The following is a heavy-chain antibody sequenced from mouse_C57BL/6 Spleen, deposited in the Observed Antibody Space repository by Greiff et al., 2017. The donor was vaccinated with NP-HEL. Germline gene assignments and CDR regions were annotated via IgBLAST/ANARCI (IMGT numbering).Heavy chain of an antibody. Sequence: VQLQQSGPELVKPGASVKMSCKASGYTFTDYNMHWVKQSHGKSLELIGYINPNHGGTSYNQKFKGKATLTVNQSSSTAYMELRSLTSEDAAVYYCARWFHYDYGRAMDYWGQGTSVTVSA. CDR3: ARWFHYDYGRAMDY. J-gene: IGHJ4*01. CDR1: GYTFTDYN. CDR2: INPNHGGT. D-gene: IGHD2-4*01. V-gene: IGHV1-22*01.